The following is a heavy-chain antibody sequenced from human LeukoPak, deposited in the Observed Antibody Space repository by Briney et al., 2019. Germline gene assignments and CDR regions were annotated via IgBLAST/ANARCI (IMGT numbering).Heavy chain of an antibody. V-gene: IGHV1-8*01. J-gene: IGHJ4*02. CDR1: GYTFTSYD. CDR2: MNPNSGNT. CDR3: ARATNSMRPYYDFWSGYYPFDY. Sequence: ASVKVSCKASGYTFTSYDINWVRQASGQGLEWMGWMNPNSGNTGYAQKFQGRVTMTRNTSISTAYMELSSLRSEDTAVYYCARATNSMRPYYDFWSGYYPFDYWGQGTLVTVSS. D-gene: IGHD3-3*01.